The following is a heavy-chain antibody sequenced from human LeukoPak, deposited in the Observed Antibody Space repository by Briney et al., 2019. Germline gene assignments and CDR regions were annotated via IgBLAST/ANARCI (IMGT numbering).Heavy chain of an antibody. CDR2: IYYSGST. D-gene: IGHD3-10*01. CDR1: GGSISSYY. J-gene: IGHJ4*02. Sequence: PSETLSLTCTVSGGSISSYYWSWIRQPPGKGLEYVGYIYYSGSTYYNPSLKSRVTISVDTSKNQFSLKLSSVTAADTAVYYCARAGYYYGSGSYCNTPHFDYWGQGTLVTVSS. V-gene: IGHV4-59*01. CDR3: ARAGYYYGSGSYCNTPHFDY.